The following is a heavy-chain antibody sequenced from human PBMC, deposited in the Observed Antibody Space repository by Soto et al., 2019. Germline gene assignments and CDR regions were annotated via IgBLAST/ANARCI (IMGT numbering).Heavy chain of an antibody. D-gene: IGHD3-22*01. V-gene: IGHV3-74*01. CDR3: ARGWGYFDSSGFPYLYAMDV. Sequence: GGSLRLSCAASGFTFSSYWMHWVRQAPGKGLVWVSRINSDGSSTSYADSVKGRFTISRDNAKNSLYLQMTSLRAEDTALYYCARGWGYFDSSGFPYLYAMDVWGQGTTVTVSS. CDR2: INSDGSST. CDR1: GFTFSSYW. J-gene: IGHJ6*02.